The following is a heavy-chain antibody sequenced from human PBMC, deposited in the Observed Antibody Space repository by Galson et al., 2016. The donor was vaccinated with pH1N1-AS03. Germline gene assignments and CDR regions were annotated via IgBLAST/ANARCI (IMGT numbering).Heavy chain of an antibody. CDR3: AAYKYVDTYFDN. CDR1: GGSITFYY. D-gene: IGHD1-1*01. V-gene: IGHV4-59*01. Sequence: SETLSLTCTVSGGSITFYYWAWIRQPPRKGLEWNGNIYYTGTTNYNPSLKSRVTMSVDKSRNQFSLKLNSLTAADTAVYYCAAYKYVDTYFDNWGQGTLVTVSS. J-gene: IGHJ4*02. CDR2: IYYTGTT.